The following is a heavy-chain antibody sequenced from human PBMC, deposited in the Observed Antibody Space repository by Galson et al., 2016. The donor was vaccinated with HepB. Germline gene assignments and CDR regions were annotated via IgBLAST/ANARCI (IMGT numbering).Heavy chain of an antibody. CDR3: ARPLPNVGYDMDV. J-gene: IGHJ6*02. CDR2: IYGGGTT. CDR1: GFTVSSNY. V-gene: IGHV3-53*04. Sequence: SLRLSCAASGFTVSSNYMSWVRQAPGKGLEWVSVIYGGGTTTYADSVKGRFTISRHNSKNTLYLQMNSLRAEDTAVYYCARPLPNVGYDMDVWGQGTTVTVSS. D-gene: IGHD2-15*01.